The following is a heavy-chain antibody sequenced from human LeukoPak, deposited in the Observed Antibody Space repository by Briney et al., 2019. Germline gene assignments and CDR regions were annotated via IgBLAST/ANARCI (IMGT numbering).Heavy chain of an antibody. Sequence: PGGSLRLSCAASGFTFSSYSMNCVRQAPGKGLEWVSSISSSSSYIYYADSVKGRFTISRDNAKNSLYLQMNSLRAEDTAVYYCARGGFGVVINQLDYWGQGTLVTVSS. CDR2: ISSSSSYI. CDR3: ARGGFGVVINQLDY. J-gene: IGHJ4*02. D-gene: IGHD3-3*01. CDR1: GFTFSSYS. V-gene: IGHV3-21*01.